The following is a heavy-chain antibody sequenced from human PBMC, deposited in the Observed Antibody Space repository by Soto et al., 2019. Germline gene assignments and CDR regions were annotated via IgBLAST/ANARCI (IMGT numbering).Heavy chain of an antibody. J-gene: IGHJ6*02. CDR2: IYHSGST. V-gene: IGHV4-4*02. D-gene: IGHD3-3*01. CDR1: GGSISSSNW. Sequence: SETLSLTCAVSGGSISSSNWWGWVRQPPGKGLEWIGEIYHSGSTNYNPSLKSRVTISVDKSKNQFSLKLSSVTAADTAVYYCARDLRKGSTIFGVVIPTGYYGMDVWGQGTTVTVSS. CDR3: ARDLRKGSTIFGVVIPTGYYGMDV.